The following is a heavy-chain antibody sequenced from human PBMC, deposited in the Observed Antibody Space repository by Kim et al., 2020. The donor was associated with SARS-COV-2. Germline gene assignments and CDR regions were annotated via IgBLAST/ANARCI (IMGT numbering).Heavy chain of an antibody. CDR3: ARHSPLSGYSDH. CDR2: MYYFGDT. V-gene: IGHV4-39*01. Sequence: SETLSLTCSVSGDSVSSGSHYWGWIRQPPGKGLEWIGSMYYFGDTHYNPSPKSRVTISVDTSKNQVTLRLNSVTAADTALYYCARHSPLSGYSDHWGEGT. D-gene: IGHD3-22*01. CDR1: GDSVSSGSHY. J-gene: IGHJ4*02.